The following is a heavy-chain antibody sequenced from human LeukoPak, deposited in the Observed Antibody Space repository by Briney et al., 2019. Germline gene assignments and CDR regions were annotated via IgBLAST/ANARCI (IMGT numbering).Heavy chain of an antibody. CDR1: GGSIRSYY. V-gene: IGHV4-59*01. CDR2: VFHTGDT. Sequence: SETLSLTCTVSGGSIRSYYWSWIRQPPGKGLEWIGYVFHTGDTNYNPSLKSRVTISVDTSKNQFSLKLSSVTAADTAVYYCAREVAAPWVWFDPWGQGTLVTVSS. D-gene: IGHD6-13*01. J-gene: IGHJ5*02. CDR3: AREVAAPWVWFDP.